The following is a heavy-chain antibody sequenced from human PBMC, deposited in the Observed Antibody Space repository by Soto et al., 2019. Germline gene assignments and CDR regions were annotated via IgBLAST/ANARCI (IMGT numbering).Heavy chain of an antibody. D-gene: IGHD3-10*01. J-gene: IGHJ4*02. V-gene: IGHV4-39*01. CDR1: GDSISSSNYF. CDR3: ARRYGWLYFVY. CDR2: IFYSGST. Sequence: SETLSLTCTVSGDSISSSNYFWGWIRQPPGKGLEWIGTIFYSGSTYYNPSLKSRVTISVDTSKNQFSLKLTSVTAADTALYYCARRYGWLYFVYWGQGSLVTVSS.